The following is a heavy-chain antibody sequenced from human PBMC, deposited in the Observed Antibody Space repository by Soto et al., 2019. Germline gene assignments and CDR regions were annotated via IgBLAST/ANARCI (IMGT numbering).Heavy chain of an antibody. J-gene: IGHJ2*01. Sequence: GGSLRLSCAASGFTFSSYEMNWVRQAPGKGLEWVSYISSSGSTIYYADSVKGRFTISRDNAKNSLYLQMNSLRAEDTAVYYCARDPLYYDFWSGYPNWYFDLWGRGTLVTVSS. CDR3: ARDPLYYDFWSGYPNWYFDL. CDR2: ISSSGSTI. V-gene: IGHV3-48*03. D-gene: IGHD3-3*01. CDR1: GFTFSSYE.